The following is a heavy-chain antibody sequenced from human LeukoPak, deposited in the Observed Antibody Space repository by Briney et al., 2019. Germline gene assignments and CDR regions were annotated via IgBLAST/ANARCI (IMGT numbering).Heavy chain of an antibody. CDR3: AKDRPTMVRGVPWFDP. CDR2: ISGSGGST. J-gene: IGHJ5*02. CDR1: GFPFSSYA. D-gene: IGHD3-10*01. Sequence: GGSLRLSCAASGFPFSSYAMSWVRQAPGKGLEWVSGISGSGGSTYYADSVRGRFTISRDNSKNTLYLQMNSLRAEDTAVYYCAKDRPTMVRGVPWFDPWGQGTLVTVSS. V-gene: IGHV3-23*01.